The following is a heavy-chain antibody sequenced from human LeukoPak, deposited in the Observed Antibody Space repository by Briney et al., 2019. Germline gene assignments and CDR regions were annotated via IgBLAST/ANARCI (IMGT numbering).Heavy chain of an antibody. Sequence: GGSLRLSCAASGFTFSSYAMSWVRQAPGKGLEWVLAISGSGGSTYYADSVKGRFTISRDNSKNTLYLQMNSLRAEDTAVYYCAKEYGGYEEYYYYYMDVWGKGTTVTVSS. CDR2: ISGSGGST. V-gene: IGHV3-23*01. D-gene: IGHD5-12*01. J-gene: IGHJ6*03. CDR1: GFTFSSYA. CDR3: AKEYGGYEEYYYYYMDV.